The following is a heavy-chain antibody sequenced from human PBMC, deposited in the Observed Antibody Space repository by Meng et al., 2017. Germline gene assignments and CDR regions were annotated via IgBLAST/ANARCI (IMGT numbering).Heavy chain of an antibody. J-gene: IGHJ5*02. CDR2: INAGNGNT. CDR3: ARVSGSSGWTPSKSAAFNP. V-gene: IGHV1-3*01. Sequence: ASVKVSCKASGYTLTSYAMHWVRQAPGQRLEWMGWINAGNGNTKYSQKFQGRVTITRDTSASTAYMELSSLRSEDTAVYYCARVSGSSGWTPSKSAAFNPWGQGTLVTVSS. CDR1: GYTLTSYA. D-gene: IGHD6-19*01.